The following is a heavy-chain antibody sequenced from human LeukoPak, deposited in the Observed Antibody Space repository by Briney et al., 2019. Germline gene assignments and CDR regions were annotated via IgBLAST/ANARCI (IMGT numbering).Heavy chain of an antibody. J-gene: IGHJ3*02. CDR2: MYPGDSDT. CDR3: ARPIATGSYSAHDAFDI. D-gene: IGHD1-26*01. V-gene: IGHV5-51*01. Sequence: GESLKISCKGFGYTFSNHWIAWLRQMPGKGLEWMGIMYPGDSDTRYSPSFQGQVTISADKSISTAYLQWSSLKASDTAMYYCARPIATGSYSAHDAFDIWGQGTMVTVSS. CDR1: GYTFSNHW.